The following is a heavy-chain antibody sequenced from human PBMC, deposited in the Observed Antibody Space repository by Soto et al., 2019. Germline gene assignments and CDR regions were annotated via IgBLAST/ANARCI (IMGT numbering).Heavy chain of an antibody. J-gene: IGHJ6*02. CDR1: GFSFNTYA. V-gene: IGHV3-23*01. CDR2: VSASGGST. Sequence: EVQLLESGGGLVQPGGSLRLSCAASGFSFNTYAMSWVRQARGKGPEWVSTVSASGGSTYSADSVKGRFTISRDNSKKTVHLQMNSLRAEDTAVYYWAKTMGDCSGGSCYGAYSMDVWGQGITVTVSS. D-gene: IGHD2-15*01. CDR3: AKTMGDCSGGSCYGAYSMDV.